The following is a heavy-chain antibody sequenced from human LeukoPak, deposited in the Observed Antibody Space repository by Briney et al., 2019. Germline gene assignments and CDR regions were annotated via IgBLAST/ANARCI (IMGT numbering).Heavy chain of an antibody. CDR1: GFTFYDYA. D-gene: IGHD3-3*01. Sequence: GGSLRLSCAASGFTFYDYAMHWVRHAPGKGLEGVSGISWNSGSIVYADSVKGRFTISRDNAKNSLYLQMNSLRAEDTALYYCAKEYSTFEVVTQTSNLDYWGQGTLVTVSS. J-gene: IGHJ4*02. CDR2: ISWNSGSI. CDR3: AKEYSTFEVVTQTSNLDY. V-gene: IGHV3-9*01.